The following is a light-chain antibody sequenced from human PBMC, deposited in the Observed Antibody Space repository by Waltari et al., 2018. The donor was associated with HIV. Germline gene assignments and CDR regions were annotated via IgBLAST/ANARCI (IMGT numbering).Light chain of an antibody. V-gene: IGLV3-25*02. J-gene: IGLJ3*02. Sequence: SDELTHPPSVSVSPGHTASITCPGHAFPKQRAYWYHQNPGQAPSLVIYKDTERPSGIPDRFSGSKSGNTATLTVSGVQAEDEADYYCQSAASSGTWVFGGGTKLTVL. CDR2: KDT. CDR3: QSAASSGTWV. CDR1: AFPKQR.